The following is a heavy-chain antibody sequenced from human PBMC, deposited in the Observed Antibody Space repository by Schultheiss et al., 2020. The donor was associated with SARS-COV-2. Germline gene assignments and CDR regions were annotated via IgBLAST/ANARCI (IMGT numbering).Heavy chain of an antibody. CDR1: GFTFSSYS. V-gene: IGHV3-33*06. CDR2: IWYDGSNK. D-gene: IGHD6-13*01. J-gene: IGHJ6*02. Sequence: GGSLRLSCAASGFTFSSYSMNWVRQAPGKGLEWVAVIWYDGSNKYYADSLKGRFTISRDNSKNTLYLQMNSLRAEDTAVYYCAKVAQYSSSWYTDYYYYYGMDVWGQGTTVTVSS. CDR3: AKVAQYSSSWYTDYYYYYGMDV.